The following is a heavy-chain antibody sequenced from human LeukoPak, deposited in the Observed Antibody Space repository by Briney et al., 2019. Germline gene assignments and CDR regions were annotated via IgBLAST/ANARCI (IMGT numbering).Heavy chain of an antibody. V-gene: IGHV1-8*03. D-gene: IGHD1-26*01. CDR2: MNPNSGNT. J-gene: IGHJ4*02. CDR3: ARGGYYVDYFDY. CDR1: GYTFTSYD. Sequence: ASVKVSCKASGYTFTSYDINWVRQAPGQGLEWMGWMNPNSGNTGYAQKFQGRVTITRNTSISTAYMELSSLRSEDTAVYYCARGGYYVDYFDYWGQGTLVTVSS.